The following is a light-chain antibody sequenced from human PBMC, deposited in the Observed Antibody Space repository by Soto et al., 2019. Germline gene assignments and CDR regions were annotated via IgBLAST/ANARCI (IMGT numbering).Light chain of an antibody. CDR3: SSYTSSTFFV. Sequence: QSALTQPASVSESPGQSITISCTGTSSDVGGYNYVSWYQQHPGKAPKLMIYDVSNRPSGVSNRLSGSKSGNAASLTISGLQTEDGAYYYCSSYTSSTFFVFGTGTKLTVL. CDR2: DVS. CDR1: SSDVGGYNY. V-gene: IGLV2-14*03. J-gene: IGLJ1*01.